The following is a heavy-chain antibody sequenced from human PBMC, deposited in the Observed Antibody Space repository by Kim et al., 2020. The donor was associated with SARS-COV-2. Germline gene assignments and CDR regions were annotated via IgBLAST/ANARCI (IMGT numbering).Heavy chain of an antibody. D-gene: IGHD3-10*01. V-gene: IGHV3-33*01. Sequence: GGSLRLSCAASGFTFSSYGMHWVRQAPGKGLEWVAVIWYDGSNKYYADSVKGRDTISRDNSKNTLYLQMNSLRAEDTAVYYCARVDGSGTYYNGVVDYWGPGTLCTASA. CDR2: IWYDGSNK. CDR3: ARVDGSGTYYNGVVDY. J-gene: IGHJ4*02. CDR1: GFTFSSYG.